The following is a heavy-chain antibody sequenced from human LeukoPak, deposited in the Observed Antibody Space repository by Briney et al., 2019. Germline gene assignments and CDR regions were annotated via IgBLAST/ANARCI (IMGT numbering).Heavy chain of an antibody. CDR3: AKGNILTGYYTYYFDY. CDR2: IKQDGFEK. Sequence: PGGSLRLSCAASGFTFSNYWMSWVRQAPGKGLEWVANIKQDGFEKYYVDSVKGRFTISRDNAKNSLYLQMNSLRAEDTAVYYCAKGNILTGYYTYYFDYWGQGTLVTVSS. J-gene: IGHJ4*02. V-gene: IGHV3-7*03. D-gene: IGHD3-9*01. CDR1: GFTFSNYW.